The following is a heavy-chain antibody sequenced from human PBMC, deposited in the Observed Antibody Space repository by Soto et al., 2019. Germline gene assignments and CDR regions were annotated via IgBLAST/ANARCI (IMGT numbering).Heavy chain of an antibody. D-gene: IGHD4-17*01. CDR1: GFTFSSYG. J-gene: IGHJ4*02. V-gene: IGHV3-30*18. CDR2: MSYDGSNK. Sequence: QVQLVESGGGVVQPGRSLRLSCAASGFTFSSYGMHWVRQAPGKGLEWVAVMSYDGSNKYYADSVKGRFTISRDNSKNTLYLQMNSLRAEDTAVYYCAKDLGYGDYVVDYWGQGTLVTVSS. CDR3: AKDLGYGDYVVDY.